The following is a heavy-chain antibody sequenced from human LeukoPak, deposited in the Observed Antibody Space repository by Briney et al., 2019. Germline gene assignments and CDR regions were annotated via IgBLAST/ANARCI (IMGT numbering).Heavy chain of an antibody. D-gene: IGHD3-10*01. Sequence: PGGSLRLSCAASGFTFSSYEMNWVRQAPGKGLEWVSYISSSGNTIYYADSVKGRFTISRDNAKNSLYLQMNSLRAEDTAVYYCARGGGYYGSGSLHYYYYGMDVWGQATTVTVSS. V-gene: IGHV3-48*03. J-gene: IGHJ6*02. CDR1: GFTFSSYE. CDR3: ARGGGYYGSGSLHYYYYGMDV. CDR2: ISSSGNTI.